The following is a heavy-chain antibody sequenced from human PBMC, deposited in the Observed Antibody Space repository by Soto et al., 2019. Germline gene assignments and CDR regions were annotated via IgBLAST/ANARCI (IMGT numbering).Heavy chain of an antibody. CDR3: ATGGPTLYDISAGHYLVGYFLEH. D-gene: IGHD3-9*01. J-gene: IGHJ4*02. CDR2: IKGKGGYGPP. V-gene: IGHV3-15*02. Sequence: EVQLVESGGASVKPGGSLRVSCSVSGITFSTAWMSWVRQAPGKGLEWVARIKGKGGYGPPDYAEAVKGRFTVSRDDSEGQLFLQMDSLKSEDTGVYYCATGGPTLYDISAGHYLVGYFLEHWGPGTLVAVSS. CDR1: GITFSTAW.